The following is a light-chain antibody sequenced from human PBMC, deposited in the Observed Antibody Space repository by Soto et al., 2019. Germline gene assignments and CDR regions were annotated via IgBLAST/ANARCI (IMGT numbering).Light chain of an antibody. CDR3: CSYTTSSTRQII. CDR1: SSDVGGYNY. Sequence: QSVLTQPASVSGSPGQSITISCTGTSSDVGGYNYVSWYQQHPGKAPKFMIYDVSNRPSGVSNCFSGSKSGNTASLTISGLQAYDGADWYWCSYTTSSTRQIIFVTGTKAPS. J-gene: IGLJ1*01. CDR2: DVS. V-gene: IGLV2-14*01.